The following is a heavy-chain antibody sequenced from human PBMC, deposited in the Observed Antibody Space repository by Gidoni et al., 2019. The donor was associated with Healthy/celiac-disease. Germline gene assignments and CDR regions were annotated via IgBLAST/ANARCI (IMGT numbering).Heavy chain of an antibody. CDR1: GFTFDDSA. D-gene: IGHD4-17*01. CDR3: AKDSNGDYVLDYGMDV. Sequence: VQLVESGGGLVQPGRSLRPSCSASGFTFDDSAMHWVRQAPGQGLEWVSGISWNSGSIGYEDSVKGRFTITRDDAKNYMYLQMNSMRAEDTALYYCAKDSNGDYVLDYGMDVWGQGTTVTVSS. V-gene: IGHV3-9*01. CDR2: ISWNSGSI. J-gene: IGHJ6*02.